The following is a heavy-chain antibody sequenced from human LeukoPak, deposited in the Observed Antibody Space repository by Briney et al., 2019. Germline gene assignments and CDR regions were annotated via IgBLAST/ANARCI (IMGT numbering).Heavy chain of an antibody. J-gene: IGHJ3*02. D-gene: IGHD6-25*01. CDR2: IFYSTST. Sequence: SETLSLTCTVSGSISSTDYFWGWIRQPPGKGLQWIGSIFYSTSTYYNPSLKSRVTTSVDTSKNQFSLQLSSVTAADTAVYYCARTHVAAAATRRAFEIWDQGTLVTVSS. V-gene: IGHV4-39*01. CDR3: ARTHVAAAATRRAFEI. CDR1: GSISSTDYF.